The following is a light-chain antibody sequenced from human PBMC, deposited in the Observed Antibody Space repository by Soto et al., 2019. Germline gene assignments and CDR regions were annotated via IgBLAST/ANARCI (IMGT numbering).Light chain of an antibody. J-gene: IGKJ1*01. CDR2: DAS. CDR1: QGIGNY. CDR3: QKYYTAPET. V-gene: IGKV1-27*01. Sequence: DIQMTQSPSSLSASVGDRVTITCRASQGIGNYLAWYQQKPGKVPKNLIYDASTLQSWVPSRFSGSGSGTDFTLTISSLQPEDVATYYRQKYYTAPETFVHGTKVEIK.